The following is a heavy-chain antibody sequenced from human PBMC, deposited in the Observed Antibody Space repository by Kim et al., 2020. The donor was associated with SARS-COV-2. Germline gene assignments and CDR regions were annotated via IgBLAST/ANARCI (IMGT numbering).Heavy chain of an antibody. CDR1: GGTFSSYA. CDR2: IIPIFGTA. Sequence: SVKVSCKASGGTFSSYAISWVRQAPGQGLEWMGGIIPIFGTANYAQKFQGRVTITADESTSTAYMELSSLRSEDTAVYYCARENYYDSSGYFGIGTHYYGMDVWGQGTTVTVSS. J-gene: IGHJ6*02. CDR3: ARENYYDSSGYFGIGTHYYGMDV. D-gene: IGHD3-22*01. V-gene: IGHV1-69*13.